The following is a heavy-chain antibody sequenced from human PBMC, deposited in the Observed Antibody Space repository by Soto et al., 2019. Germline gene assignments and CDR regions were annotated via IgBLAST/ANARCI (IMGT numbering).Heavy chain of an antibody. CDR2: ISWNSGSI. J-gene: IGHJ4*02. CDR3: AKANCGGDCSADY. V-gene: IGHV3-9*01. CDR1: GFTFDDYA. D-gene: IGHD2-21*02. Sequence: GGSLRLSCAASGFTFDDYAMHWVRQAPGRGLEWVSHISWNSGSIGYADSVKGRFTISRDNAKNSLYLQMNGLRTEDTALYYCAKANCGGDCSADYWGQGTLVTVSS.